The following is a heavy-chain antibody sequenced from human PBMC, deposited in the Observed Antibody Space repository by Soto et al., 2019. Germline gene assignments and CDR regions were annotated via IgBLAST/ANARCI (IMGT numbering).Heavy chain of an antibody. CDR1: GGSISSGNW. V-gene: IGHV4-4*02. CDR3: AHCASFRYFDP. CDR2: IYRGGNS. Sequence: SETLSLTCSVSGGSISSGNWWTWVRQPPGKGLEWIGEIYRGGNSNYNPSLKSRVIISVDKSNNQFSLNLSSVTAADTAFYSCAHCASFRYFDPWGQGALVTVSS. J-gene: IGHJ5*02. D-gene: IGHD3-9*01.